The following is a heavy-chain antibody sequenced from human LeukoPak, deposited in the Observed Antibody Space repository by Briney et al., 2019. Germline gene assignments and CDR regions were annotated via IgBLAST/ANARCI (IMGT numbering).Heavy chain of an antibody. V-gene: IGHV1-69*13. CDR1: GGTFSSYA. J-gene: IGHJ4*02. CDR3: AREVVEMATISHY. Sequence: SVKVSCKASGGTFSSYAISWVRQAPGQGLEWMGGIIPIFGTANYAQKFQGRVTITADESTSTAYMELSSLRSEDTAVYYCAREVVEMATISHYWGQGTLVTVSS. CDR2: IIPIFGTA. D-gene: IGHD5-24*01.